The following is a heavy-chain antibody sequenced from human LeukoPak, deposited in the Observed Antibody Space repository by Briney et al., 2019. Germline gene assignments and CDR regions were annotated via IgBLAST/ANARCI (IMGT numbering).Heavy chain of an antibody. J-gene: IGHJ4*02. CDR1: GFTVSSNY. CDR2: IYSGGST. Sequence: GGSLRLSCAASGFTVSSNYMAWVRQAPGKGLEWVSVIYSGGSTYYADSVKGRFTISRDNSKNTLYLQINSLRAEDTAVYYCARVSPYYYDSSGAPFDYWGQGTLVTVSS. CDR3: ARVSPYYYDSSGAPFDY. D-gene: IGHD3-22*01. V-gene: IGHV3-66*01.